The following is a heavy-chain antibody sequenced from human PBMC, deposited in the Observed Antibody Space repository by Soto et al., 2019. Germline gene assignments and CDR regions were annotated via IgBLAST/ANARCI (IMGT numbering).Heavy chain of an antibody. CDR1: GYSFTSYG. CDR3: ARAFGVVTLRAGDFDY. Sequence: QVQLVQSGAEVKKPGASEKVSCKASGYSFTSYGISWVRQAPGQGLEWMGWISAYNGNTNYAQKLQGRVTMTTHTSTSTAYMELRSLRSDDTAVYYCARAFGVVTLRAGDFDYWGQGTVVTVSS. D-gene: IGHD3-3*01. J-gene: IGHJ4*01. V-gene: IGHV1-18*04. CDR2: ISAYNGNT.